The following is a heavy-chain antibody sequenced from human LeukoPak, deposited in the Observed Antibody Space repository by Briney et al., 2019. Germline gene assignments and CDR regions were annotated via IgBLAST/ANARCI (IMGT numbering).Heavy chain of an antibody. CDR1: GGSISSGGYY. CDR3: ARDRRYCSGGSCYSDYYYGMDV. J-gene: IGHJ6*02. CDR2: IYYSGST. Sequence: SQTLSLTCPVSGGSISSGGYYWSWIRQHPGKGLEWIGYIYYSGSTYYIPSLKSRVTISVDTSKNQFSLKLSSVTAADTAVYYCARDRRYCSGGSCYSDYYYGMDVWGQGTTVTVS. V-gene: IGHV4-31*03. D-gene: IGHD2-15*01.